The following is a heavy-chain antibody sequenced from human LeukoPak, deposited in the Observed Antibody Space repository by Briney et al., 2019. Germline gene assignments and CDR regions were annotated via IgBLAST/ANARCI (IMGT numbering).Heavy chain of an antibody. CDR2: ISWNSGSI. J-gene: IGHJ3*02. Sequence: PGRSLRLSCAASGFTFDDYAMHWVRQAPGKGLEWVSGISWNSGSIGYADSVKGRFTISRDNAKNSLYLQMNSLGAEDTALYYCAKSLSRELLYAFDIWGQGTMVTVSS. V-gene: IGHV3-9*01. CDR3: AKSLSRELLYAFDI. D-gene: IGHD1-26*01. CDR1: GFTFDDYA.